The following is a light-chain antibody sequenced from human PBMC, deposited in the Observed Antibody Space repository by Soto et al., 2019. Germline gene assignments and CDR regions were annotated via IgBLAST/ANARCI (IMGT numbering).Light chain of an antibody. CDR3: PHYGRPLLP. Sequence: GAVSLSTGERATLSCWASQSVSSSYLAWYQQKPGRAPRRLIYGTAIRATGIPDRFSGSGSETDFTLTISRLEAEDGVRYYCPHYGRPLLPFGGRSKVDIK. J-gene: IGKJ4*01. CDR1: QSVSSSY. V-gene: IGKV3-20*01. CDR2: GTA.